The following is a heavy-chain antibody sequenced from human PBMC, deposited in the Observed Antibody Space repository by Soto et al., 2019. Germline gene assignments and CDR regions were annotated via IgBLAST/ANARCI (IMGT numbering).Heavy chain of an antibody. D-gene: IGHD2-21*02. CDR1: GGSISSSNW. V-gene: IGHV4-4*02. J-gene: IGHJ5*02. Sequence: PSETLSLTCAVSGGSISSSNWWSWVRQPPGKGLEWIGEIYHSGSTNYNPSLKSRVTISVDKSKNQFSLKLSSVTAADTAVYYCARGVEYCGGDCYGNWFDPWGQGTLVTVS. CDR2: IYHSGST. CDR3: ARGVEYCGGDCYGNWFDP.